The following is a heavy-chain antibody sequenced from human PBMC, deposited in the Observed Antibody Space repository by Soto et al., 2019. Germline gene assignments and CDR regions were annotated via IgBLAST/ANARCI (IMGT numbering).Heavy chain of an antibody. CDR3: ARGAGGGGSWYFDY. V-gene: IGHV3-30-3*01. J-gene: IGHJ4*02. D-gene: IGHD2-15*01. CDR2: ISYDGSNK. Sequence: QVQLVESGGGVVQPGRSLRLSCAASGFTFSSYAMHWVRQAPGKGLEWVAVISYDGSNKYYADSVKGRFTISRDNSKNTLYLQMNSLRAEDTAVYYCARGAGGGGSWYFDYWGQGTLVTVSS. CDR1: GFTFSSYA.